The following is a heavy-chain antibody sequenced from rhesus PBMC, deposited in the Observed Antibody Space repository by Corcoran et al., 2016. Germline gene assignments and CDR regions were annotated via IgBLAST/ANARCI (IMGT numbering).Heavy chain of an antibody. CDR2: ISGDGGVT. CDR1: GFTFTDYW. Sequence: DVQVAESGGGLIQPGGSLRLSCAASGFTFTDYWMHWVRQAPGKGLEWVSRISGDGGVTSYADSVKGRFTISRENAKNSVYLQMNSLRGEDTAVYYCSRGLDSWGRGVSVTVSS. V-gene: IGHV3-119*01. CDR3: SRGLDS. J-gene: IGHJ4*01.